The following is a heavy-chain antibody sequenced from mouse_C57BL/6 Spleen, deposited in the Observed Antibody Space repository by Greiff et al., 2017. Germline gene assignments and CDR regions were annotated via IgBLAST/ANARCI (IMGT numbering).Heavy chain of an antibody. J-gene: IGHJ3*01. Sequence: VQLVESGPGLVAPSQSLSITCTVSGFSLPSYAISWVRQPPGKGLEWLGVIWTGGGTNYNSALKARLSISKDNSKSQVFLKMNSLQTDDTARYYCASLDCYYAWFAYWGQGTLVTVSA. CDR2: IWTGGGT. D-gene: IGHD2-3*01. CDR3: ASLDCYYAWFAY. V-gene: IGHV2-9-1*01. CDR1: GFSLPSYA.